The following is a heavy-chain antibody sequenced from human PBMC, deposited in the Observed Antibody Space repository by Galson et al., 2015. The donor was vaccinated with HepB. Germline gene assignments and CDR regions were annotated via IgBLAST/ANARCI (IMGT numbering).Heavy chain of an antibody. D-gene: IGHD3-3*01. J-gene: IGHJ6*03. CDR3: ARDTHGKNTIFGFYYMDV. V-gene: IGHV1-69*13. CDR1: GGTFSSYA. CDR2: IIPIFGTA. Sequence: SVKVSCKASGGTFSSYAISWVRQAPGQGLEWMGGIIPIFGTANYAQKFQGRVTITADESTSTAHIELSSLRSEDTAVYYCARDTHGKNTIFGFYYMDVWGKGTTVTVSS.